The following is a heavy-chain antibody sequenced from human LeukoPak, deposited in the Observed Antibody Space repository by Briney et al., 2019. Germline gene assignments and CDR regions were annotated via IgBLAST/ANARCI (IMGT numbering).Heavy chain of an antibody. J-gene: IGHJ4*02. V-gene: IGHV5-51*01. Sequence: GESPKISSKGSGYSFTSYWIGWVSQMPGKGLEWMGGIYPGDSGTRYSPSFQGQVTISADKSISTAYLQWSSLKASDTAMYYCARHCSSTSCYYDWGQGTLVTVSS. CDR2: IYPGDSGT. CDR3: ARHCSSTSCYYD. CDR1: GYSFTSYW. D-gene: IGHD2-2*01.